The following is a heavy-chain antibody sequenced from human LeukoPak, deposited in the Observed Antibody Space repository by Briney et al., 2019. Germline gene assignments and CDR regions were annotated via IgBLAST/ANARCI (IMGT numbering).Heavy chain of an antibody. CDR1: GGTFSSYA. V-gene: IGHV1-69*05. CDR2: IIPIFGTA. CDR3: AKVPTCSGGSCYSYYYYYMDV. D-gene: IGHD2-15*01. Sequence: SVKVSCKASGGTFSSYAISWVLQAPGQGLEWMGRIIPIFGTANYAQKFQGRVTITTDESTSTAYMELSSLRSEDTAVYYCAKVPTCSGGSCYSYYYYYMDVWGKGTTVTVSS. J-gene: IGHJ6*03.